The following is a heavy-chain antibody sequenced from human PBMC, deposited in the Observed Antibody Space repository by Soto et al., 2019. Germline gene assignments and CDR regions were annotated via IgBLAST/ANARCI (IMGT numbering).Heavy chain of an antibody. CDR1: GYTFTGYY. Sequence: ASVTVSCQASGYTFTGYYMHWVRQAPGQGLEWMGWINPNSGGTNYAQKFQGHVTISADKSISTAYLQWSSLKASDTAMYYCARKETGTTYYYGMDVWGQGTTVTVS. CDR3: ARKETGTTYYYGMDV. D-gene: IGHD1-7*01. CDR2: INPNSGGT. J-gene: IGHJ6*02. V-gene: IGHV1-2*02.